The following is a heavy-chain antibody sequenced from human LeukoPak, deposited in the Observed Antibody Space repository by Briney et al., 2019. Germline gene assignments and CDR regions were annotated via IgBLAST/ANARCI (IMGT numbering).Heavy chain of an antibody. J-gene: IGHJ4*02. CDR2: ISAYNGNT. Sequence: ASVKVSCKASGYTFTRFPMNWVRQAPGQGLEWMGWISAYNGNTNYAQKLQGRVTMTTDTSTSTAYMELRSLRSDDTAVYYCARGLGYYYDSSGYSPGGYWGQGTLVTVSS. CDR1: GYTFTRFP. D-gene: IGHD3-22*01. V-gene: IGHV1-18*01. CDR3: ARGLGYYYDSSGYSPGGY.